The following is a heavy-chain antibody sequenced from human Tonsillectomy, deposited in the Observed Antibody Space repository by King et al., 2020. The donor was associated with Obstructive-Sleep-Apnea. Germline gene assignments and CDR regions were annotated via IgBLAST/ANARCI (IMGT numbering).Heavy chain of an antibody. D-gene: IGHD3-3*01. CDR1: GGSMSSFY. Sequence: VQLQESGPGLVKPSETLSLTCTVSGGSMSSFYWSWIRQPPGKGLEWIGYTSYRGSTNYNPSLQSRVTISVDTSKNQFSLKLRSVTAVDTAVYYCARERGDYDFWSGPRDDAFDIWGQGTMVFVS. CDR3: ARERGDYDFWSGPRDDAFDI. V-gene: IGHV4-59*01. J-gene: IGHJ3*02. CDR2: TSYRGST.